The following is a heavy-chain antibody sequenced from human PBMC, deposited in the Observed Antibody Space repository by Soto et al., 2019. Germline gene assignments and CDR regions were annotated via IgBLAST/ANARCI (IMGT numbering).Heavy chain of an antibody. V-gene: IGHV3-30-3*01. CDR1: GFTFSTYA. CDR3: ARDRPSPYCSSTSCSSYFDY. Sequence: PGGSLRLSCAASGFTFSTYAMQWVRQAPGKGLEWVAVISYDGSNKYYADSVTGRFTISRDNSKNTLYLQMNSLRAEDTAVYYCARDRPSPYCSSTSCSSYFDYWGQGTLVTVSS. J-gene: IGHJ4*02. D-gene: IGHD2-2*01. CDR2: ISYDGSNK.